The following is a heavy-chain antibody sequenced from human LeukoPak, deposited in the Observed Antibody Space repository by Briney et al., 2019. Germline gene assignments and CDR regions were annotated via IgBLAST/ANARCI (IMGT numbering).Heavy chain of an antibody. J-gene: IGHJ4*02. CDR1: GFTASSKY. D-gene: IGHD3-16*02. CDR3: AFYRRNPLDY. V-gene: IGHV3-66*02. CDR2: IYSGSST. Sequence: GGSLRLAWAASGFTASSKYMSWVRQAPGKGLEWVSVIYSGSSTYYADSVKGRFTISRDNSKNTLYLQMNSLRAEDTAVYYCAFYRRNPLDYWGQGTLVTVSS.